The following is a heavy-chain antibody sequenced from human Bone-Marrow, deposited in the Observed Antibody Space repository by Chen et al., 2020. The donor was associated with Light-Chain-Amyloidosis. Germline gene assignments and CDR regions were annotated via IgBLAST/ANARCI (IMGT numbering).Heavy chain of an antibody. J-gene: IGHJ4*02. D-gene: IGHD3-22*01. CDR1: GFAFSSYA. V-gene: IGHV3-23*04. CDR3: AKDSGGYFDSSGPLS. CDR2: ISGSGGSR. Sequence: EVQLVESGGGLLQRGGSLRLSCAAAGFAFSSYAMSWVRQAPGKGLEWVSTISGSGGSRYYGDSVKGRLTISRDNSKNALFLQMNSLRAEDTAVYYCAKDSGGYFDSSGPLSWGQGTLVTVSS.